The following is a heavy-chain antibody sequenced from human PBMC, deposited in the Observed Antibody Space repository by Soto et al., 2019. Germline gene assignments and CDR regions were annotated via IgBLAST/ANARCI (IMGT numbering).Heavy chain of an antibody. D-gene: IGHD3-10*01. J-gene: IGHJ4*02. CDR2: IYPADSDT. CDR1: GYRFTSSW. V-gene: IGHV5-51*01. CDR3: AVFRHYSDSGAEW. Sequence: PGESLKISCRASGYRFTSSWIGWVRQMPGKGPEWVGIIYPADSDTRYSPSFQGQVTISADKAISTAFVQWSSLKASDTAMYYCAVFRHYSDSGAEWWGQGTLVTVSS.